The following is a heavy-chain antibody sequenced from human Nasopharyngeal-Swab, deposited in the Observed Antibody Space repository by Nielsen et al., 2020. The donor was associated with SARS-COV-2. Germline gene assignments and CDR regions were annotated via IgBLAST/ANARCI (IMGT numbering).Heavy chain of an antibody. V-gene: IGHV1-3*01. CDR2: INAGNGNT. Sequence: ASVKVSCKASGYTFTSYAMHWVRQAPGQRLEWMGWINAGNGNTKYSQKFQGRVTITRDTSASTAYMELSSPRSEDTAVYYCARERTGDTYNWFDPWGQGTLVTVSS. CDR1: GYTFTSYA. J-gene: IGHJ5*02. CDR3: ARERTGDTYNWFDP. D-gene: IGHD7-27*01.